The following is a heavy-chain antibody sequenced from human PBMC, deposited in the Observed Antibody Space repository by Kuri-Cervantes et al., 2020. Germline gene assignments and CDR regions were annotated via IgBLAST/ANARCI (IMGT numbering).Heavy chain of an antibody. D-gene: IGHD3-22*01. J-gene: IGHJ4*02. Sequence: SQTHSLTCAVYGGSFSGYYWSWMRQPPGKGRVWIGEINHSGSTNYNPSLRSRVTISVDTSKNQFSLKLSSVTAADTAVYYWARVYVSSGYYLDYWGQGTLVTVSS. CDR2: INHSGST. V-gene: IGHV4-34*01. CDR1: GGSFSGYY. CDR3: ARVYVSSGYYLDY.